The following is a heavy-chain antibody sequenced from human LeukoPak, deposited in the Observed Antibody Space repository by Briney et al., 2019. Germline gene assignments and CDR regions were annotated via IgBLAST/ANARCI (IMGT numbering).Heavy chain of an antibody. CDR2: INHSGST. CDR3: ARGAAAAGTPLWDY. J-gene: IGHJ4*02. Sequence: PSETLSLTCAVYGGSFSGYYWSWIRQPPGKGLEWIGEINHSGSTNYNPSLKSRVTISVDTSKNQFSLKLSSVTAADTAVYYCARGAAAAGTPLWDYWGQGTLVTVSS. V-gene: IGHV4-34*01. CDR1: GGSFSGYY. D-gene: IGHD6-13*01.